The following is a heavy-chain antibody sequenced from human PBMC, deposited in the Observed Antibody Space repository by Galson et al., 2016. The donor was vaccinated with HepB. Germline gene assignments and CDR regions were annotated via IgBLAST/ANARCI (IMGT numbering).Heavy chain of an antibody. CDR2: ITGSASST. D-gene: IGHD1-26*01. J-gene: IGHJ4*02. CDR3: AKTETPGAPGRIGHIDF. CDR1: GFTFSSYA. Sequence: SLRLSCAASGFTFSSYATSWVRQAPGKGLEWVSLITGSASSTYYADSVKGRFTISRDNSRNSLFVQMTSLRAEDTAVYYCAKTETPGAPGRIGHIDFWGQGTLVTVSS. V-gene: IGHV3-23*01.